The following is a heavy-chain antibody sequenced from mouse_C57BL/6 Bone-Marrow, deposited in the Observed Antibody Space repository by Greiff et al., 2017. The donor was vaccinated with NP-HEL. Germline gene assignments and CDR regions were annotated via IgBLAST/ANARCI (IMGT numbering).Heavy chain of an antibody. CDR3: TVLLYDEGGY. D-gene: IGHD2-12*01. CDR1: GFNIKDDY. CDR2: IDPENGDT. V-gene: IGHV14-4*01. J-gene: IGHJ2*01. Sequence: EVQLVESGAELVRPGASVKLSCTASGFNIKDDYMHWVKQRPEQGLEWIGWIDPENGDTEYASKFQGKATITADTSSNTAYLQLSSLTSEDTAVYYCTVLLYDEGGYWGQGTTLTVSS.